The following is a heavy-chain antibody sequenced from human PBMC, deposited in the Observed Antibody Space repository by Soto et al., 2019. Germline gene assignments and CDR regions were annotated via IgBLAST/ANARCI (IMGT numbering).Heavy chain of an antibody. CDR1: GGTFSSYA. J-gene: IGHJ4*02. CDR3: ARTLTHCTNGVCYNSYYFDD. D-gene: IGHD2-8*01. V-gene: IGHV1-69*01. CDR2: IIPIFGTA. Sequence: QVQLVQSGAEVKKPGSSVKVSCKASGGTFSSYAISWVRQAPGQGLEWMGGIIPIFGTANYAQKFQGRVTITADESTSTDYMELSSLRSEDTAVYYCARTLTHCTNGVCYNSYYFDDWGQGTLVTVSS.